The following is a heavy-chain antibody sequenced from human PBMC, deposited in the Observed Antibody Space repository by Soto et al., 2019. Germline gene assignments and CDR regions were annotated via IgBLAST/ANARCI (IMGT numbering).Heavy chain of an antibody. Sequence: DEQLVASGGGLGQSGGSLRLSCAASGFTFKTYSMNWVRRAPGKGLEWISYICGPGSTIKYADSVQGRFIVSRDNANGSLHLQMNNLRDDDTAVYYCARDGCSSASCYTYIRAFDVWGQGTEVSVSS. D-gene: IGHD2-2*02. CDR2: ICGPGSTI. CDR3: ARDGCSSASCYTYIRAFDV. CDR1: GFTFKTYS. J-gene: IGHJ3*01. V-gene: IGHV3-48*02.